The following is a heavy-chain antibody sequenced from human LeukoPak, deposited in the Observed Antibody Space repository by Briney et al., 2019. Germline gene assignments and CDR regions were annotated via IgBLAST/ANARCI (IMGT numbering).Heavy chain of an antibody. Sequence: GGSLRLSCAASGFTFSDLYMSWIRQAPGKGLECVSYLSRSGSITYYADSVKGRFTMSRDNAKNSLYLQMNSLRAEDTAVYYCARWTSQAFDIWGQGTMVTVSS. CDR2: LSRSGSIT. CDR3: ARWTSQAFDI. D-gene: IGHD3/OR15-3a*01. J-gene: IGHJ3*02. V-gene: IGHV3-11*01. CDR1: GFTFSDLY.